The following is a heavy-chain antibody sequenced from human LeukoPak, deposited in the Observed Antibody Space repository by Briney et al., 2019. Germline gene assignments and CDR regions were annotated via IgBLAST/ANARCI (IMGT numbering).Heavy chain of an antibody. CDR3: ARERPPGDSSNWFLEGYFDI. V-gene: IGHV1-69*05. J-gene: IGHJ4*02. CDR1: GGTFSSYA. CDR2: IIPIFGTA. D-gene: IGHD6-13*01. Sequence: SVKVSCKASGGTFSSYAISRVRQAPGQGLEWMGGIIPIFGTANYAQKFQGRVTITTDESTSTAYMELSSLRSDDTAVYYCARERPPGDSSNWFLEGYFDIWGQGTLVTVSS.